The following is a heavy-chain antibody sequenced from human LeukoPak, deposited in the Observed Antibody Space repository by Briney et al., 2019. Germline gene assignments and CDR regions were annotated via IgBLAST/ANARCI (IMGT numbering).Heavy chain of an antibody. J-gene: IGHJ5*02. Sequence: GASVKVSCKASGYTFTSYDINWVRQATGQGLGWMGWMNPNSGNTGYAQKFQGRVTMTRNTSISTAYMELSSLRSEDTAVYYCARLADYYYGSGSYYDGGGWFDPWGQGTLVTVSS. CDR1: GYTFTSYD. CDR3: ARLADYYYGSGSYYDGGGWFDP. V-gene: IGHV1-8*01. D-gene: IGHD3-10*01. CDR2: MNPNSGNT.